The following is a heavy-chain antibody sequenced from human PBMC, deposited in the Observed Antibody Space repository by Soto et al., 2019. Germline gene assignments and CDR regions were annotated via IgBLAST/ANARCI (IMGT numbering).Heavy chain of an antibody. Sequence: SETLSLTCTVSGGSISSSSYYWGWIRQPPGKGLEWIGSIYYSGSTYYNPSLKSRVTISVDTSKNQFSLKLSSVTAADTAVYYCARAPLYGGNDPYYYYYMDVWGKGTTVTVSS. CDR2: IYYSGST. J-gene: IGHJ6*03. V-gene: IGHV4-39*07. CDR1: GGSISSSSYY. D-gene: IGHD4-17*01. CDR3: ARAPLYGGNDPYYYYYMDV.